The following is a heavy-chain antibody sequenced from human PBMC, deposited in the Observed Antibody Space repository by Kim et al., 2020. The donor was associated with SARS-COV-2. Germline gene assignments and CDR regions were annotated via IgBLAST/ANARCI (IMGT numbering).Heavy chain of an antibody. Sequence: ASVKVSCKASGYTFSSYGISWVRQAPGQGLEWMGWISPYNGNTKYAQKLQGRVTMSTDTSTTTAYMELRSLTSDDTAVYYCARDGDLPDYWGQGTPGTVS. D-gene: IGHD7-27*01. V-gene: IGHV1-18*01. CDR3: ARDGDLPDY. CDR1: GYTFSSYG. J-gene: IGHJ4*02. CDR2: ISPYNGNT.